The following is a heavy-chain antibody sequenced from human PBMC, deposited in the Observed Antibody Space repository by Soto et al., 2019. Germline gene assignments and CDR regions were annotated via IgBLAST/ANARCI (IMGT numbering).Heavy chain of an antibody. V-gene: IGHV4-39*01. D-gene: IGHD5-12*01. Sequence: SETLSLTCTVSGGSISSSSYYWGWIRQPPGKGLEWIGSIYYSGSTYYNPSLKSRVTISVDTSKNQFSLKLSSVTAADTAVYYCARLRVRYSGYEYPNWFDPWGQGTLVTVSS. J-gene: IGHJ5*02. CDR3: ARLRVRYSGYEYPNWFDP. CDR2: IYYSGST. CDR1: GGSISSSSYY.